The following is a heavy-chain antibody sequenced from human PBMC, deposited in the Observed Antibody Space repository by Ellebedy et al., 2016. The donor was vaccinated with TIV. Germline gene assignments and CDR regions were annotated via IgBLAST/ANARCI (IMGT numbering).Heavy chain of an antibody. Sequence: ASVKVSCKASGYTFTSYEINWVRQAPGQGLEWMGWMNPNSGNTGYAQKFQGRVTMTRDTSTSTVYMELSSLRSEDTAVYYCSRGDWSGGSCYFGAFDIWGQGTMVTVSS. J-gene: IGHJ3*02. V-gene: IGHV1-8*01. D-gene: IGHD2-15*01. CDR3: SRGDWSGGSCYFGAFDI. CDR2: MNPNSGNT. CDR1: GYTFTSYE.